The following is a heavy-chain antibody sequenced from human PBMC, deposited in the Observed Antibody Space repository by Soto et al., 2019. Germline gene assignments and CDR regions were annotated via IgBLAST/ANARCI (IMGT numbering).Heavy chain of an antibody. CDR1: GGSISSYY. CDR3: ARATPPWVVPAAMGFGTFDI. D-gene: IGHD2-2*01. J-gene: IGHJ3*02. CDR2: IYYSGST. V-gene: IGHV4-59*01. Sequence: SETLSLTCTVSGGSISSYYWSWIRQPPGKGLEWIGYIYYSGSTNYNPSLKSRVTISVDTSKNQFSLNLSSVTAADTAMYYCARATPPWVVPAAMGFGTFDIWGQGTMVTVSS.